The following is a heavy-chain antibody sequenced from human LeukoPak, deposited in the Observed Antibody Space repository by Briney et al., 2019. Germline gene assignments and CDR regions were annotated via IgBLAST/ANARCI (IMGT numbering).Heavy chain of an antibody. D-gene: IGHD3-3*01. CDR1: GGSISSGSYY. J-gene: IGHJ6*03. Sequence: SQTLSLTCTVSGGSISSGSYYWSWIRQPAGKGREWIGRIYTSGSTNYNPSLKSRVTISVDTSENQFSLKLSSVTAADTAVYYCARGYDFRSGYSPQGYYYYYYMDVWGKGTTVTVSS. CDR2: IYTSGST. CDR3: ARGYDFRSGYSPQGYYYYYYMDV. V-gene: IGHV4-61*02.